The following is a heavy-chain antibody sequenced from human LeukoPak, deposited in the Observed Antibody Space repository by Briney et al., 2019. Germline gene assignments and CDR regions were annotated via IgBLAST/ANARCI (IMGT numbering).Heavy chain of an antibody. Sequence: GGSLRLSCAASGFTFSSYGVHWVRQAPGKGLEWVAVISYDGSSKYYADSVKGRFTISRDNSKDTPYLQMNSLRGEDTAVYYCAKDFFTYYYDSSGPHDYWGQGTLVTVSS. CDR1: GFTFSSYG. CDR2: ISYDGSSK. J-gene: IGHJ4*02. V-gene: IGHV3-30*18. CDR3: AKDFFTYYYDSSGPHDY. D-gene: IGHD3-22*01.